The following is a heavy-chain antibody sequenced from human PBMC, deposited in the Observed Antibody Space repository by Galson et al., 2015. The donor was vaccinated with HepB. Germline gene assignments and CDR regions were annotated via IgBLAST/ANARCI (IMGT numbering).Heavy chain of an antibody. D-gene: IGHD1-26*01. CDR2: IKEDGSEK. J-gene: IGHJ6*02. CDR1: GFPFSSYW. V-gene: IGHV3-7*03. CDR3: ARGTYSGGYYSYYYGMDV. Sequence: SLRLSCAASGFPFSSYWMNWVRQAPGKGLEWVANIKEDGSEKYYVDSVKGRFTISRDNAKNPLYLQMNSLRAEDTAVYYCARGTYSGGYYSYYYGMDVWGQGTTVTVSS.